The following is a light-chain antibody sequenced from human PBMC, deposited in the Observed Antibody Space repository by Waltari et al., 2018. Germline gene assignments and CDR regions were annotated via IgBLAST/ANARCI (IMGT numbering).Light chain of an antibody. CDR1: AFPKQH. J-gene: IGLJ3*02. CDR2: KDT. Sequence: SYELTQPPSVSVSPGQTARTPSPGTAFPKQHPHWYQQSPGQAPVLVIYKDTERPSGIPERFSGSSSGTTVTLTISVVQAEDEADYYCQSADLSGVYRVFGGGTKMTVL. CDR3: QSADLSGVYRV. V-gene: IGLV3-25*03.